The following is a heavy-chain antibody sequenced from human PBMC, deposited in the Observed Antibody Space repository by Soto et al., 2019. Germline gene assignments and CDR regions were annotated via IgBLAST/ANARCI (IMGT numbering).Heavy chain of an antibody. J-gene: IGHJ3*02. CDR3: TRSDWYNWNDVEAFDI. V-gene: IGHV3-73*02. Sequence: EVQLVESGGGLVQPGGSLKLSCAASGFTFSGSAMHWVRQASGKGLEWVGRIRNKANSYATAYAASVKGRFTISRDDSKNTAYLQMNSLKTEDTAVYYCTRSDWYNWNDVEAFDIWGQGTMVTVSS. CDR2: IRNKANSYAT. D-gene: IGHD1-20*01. CDR1: GFTFSGSA.